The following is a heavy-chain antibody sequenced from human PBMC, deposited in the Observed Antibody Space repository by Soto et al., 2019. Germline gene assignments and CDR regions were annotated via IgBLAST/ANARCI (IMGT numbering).Heavy chain of an antibody. CDR2: INPNSGGT. CDR3: ARESIAARPGAFDL. CDR1: GYTFTGYY. V-gene: IGHV1-2*04. Sequence: ASVKVSCKASGYTFTGYYMHWVRQAPGQGLEWMGWINPNSGGTNYAQKFQGWVTMTRDTSISTAYMELRSLRSDDTAVYYCARESIAARPGAFDLWGQGTMVTVSS. J-gene: IGHJ3*01. D-gene: IGHD6-6*01.